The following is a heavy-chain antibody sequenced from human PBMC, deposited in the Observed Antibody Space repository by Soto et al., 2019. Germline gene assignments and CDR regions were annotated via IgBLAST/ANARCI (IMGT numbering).Heavy chain of an antibody. CDR1: GDTFTGHH. Sequence: LAQSGAEVRKPGASVTVSCKASGDTFTGHHIQWVRQAPGQGFEWMGGIIPIFGTANYAQKFQGRVTITADESTSTAYMELSSLRSEDTAVYYCAREMSYGWFDPWGQGTLVTVSS. CDR3: AREMSYGWFDP. D-gene: IGHD3-10*01. V-gene: IGHV1-69*13. J-gene: IGHJ5*02. CDR2: IIPIFGTA.